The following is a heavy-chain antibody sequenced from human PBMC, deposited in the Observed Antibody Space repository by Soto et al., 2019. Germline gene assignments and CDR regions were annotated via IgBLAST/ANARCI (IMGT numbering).Heavy chain of an antibody. J-gene: IGHJ1*01. CDR2: IIPLLGIT. CDR1: GGTFSGYA. V-gene: IGHV1-69*01. Sequence: QAQLMQSGAEVKKPGSSVKVSCKASGGTFSGYAINWVRQAPGQGLEWMGGIIPLLGITDYGQKFQGRMTIAADESTGTAYMDLRGLRSDDTAVYYCARDPRSITGTTSSEDFQHWGQGNLVSVSS. CDR3: ARDPRSITGTTSSEDFQH. D-gene: IGHD1-20*01.